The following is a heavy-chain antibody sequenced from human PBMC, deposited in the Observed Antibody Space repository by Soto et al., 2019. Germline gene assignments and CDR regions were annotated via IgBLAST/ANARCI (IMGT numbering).Heavy chain of an antibody. CDR3: ARSIAVAGTGYYYYGMDV. D-gene: IGHD6-19*01. CDR2: IYYSGST. J-gene: IGHJ6*02. Sequence: SETLSLTCTVSGGSISSSNYYWGWIRQPPGKGLEWIGSIYYSGSTYYNPSLKSRVTISVDTSKNQFSLKLSSVTAADTAVYYCARSIAVAGTGYYYYGMDVWGQGTTVTVSS. V-gene: IGHV4-39*01. CDR1: GGSISSSNYY.